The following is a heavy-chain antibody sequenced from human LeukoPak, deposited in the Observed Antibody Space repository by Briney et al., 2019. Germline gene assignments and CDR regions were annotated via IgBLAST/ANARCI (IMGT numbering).Heavy chain of an antibody. Sequence: GGSLRLSCAASGFTVSSNYMSWVRQAPGKGLEWVSVIYSSGSTYYADSVKGRFTISRDNSKNTLFLQMNSLRAEDTAVYYCARLGTYYYDSSGDTARDWGQGTLVTVSS. CDR2: IYSSGST. V-gene: IGHV3-53*01. CDR1: GFTVSSNY. J-gene: IGHJ4*02. D-gene: IGHD3-22*01. CDR3: ARLGTYYYDSSGDTARD.